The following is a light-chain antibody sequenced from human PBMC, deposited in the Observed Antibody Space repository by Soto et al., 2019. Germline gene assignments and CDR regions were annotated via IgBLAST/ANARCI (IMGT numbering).Light chain of an antibody. J-gene: IGKJ4*01. CDR2: GAS. CDR3: QQYNNWPLT. CDR1: QSVRSN. Sequence: EIVLTHSPGTLSLSPGERATLSFSSSQSVRSNFLAWYQQKPGQAPRLLIYGASTRATDIPARFSGSGSETEFTLTISSLQSEDFAIYYCQQYNNWPLTFGGGTKVDI. V-gene: IGKV3-15*01.